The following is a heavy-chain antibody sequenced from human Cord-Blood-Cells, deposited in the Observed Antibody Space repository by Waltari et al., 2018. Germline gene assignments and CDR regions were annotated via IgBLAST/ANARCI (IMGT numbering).Heavy chain of an antibody. CDR1: GFTFGSHG. CDR2: ISYDGSNK. D-gene: IGHD6-13*01. CDR3: AKGSAATDAFDI. J-gene: IGHJ3*02. Sequence: QVQLVESGGGVVQPGRSLRLSCAASGFTFGSHGLLWFRQAPGKGLEWVAVISYDGSNKYYADSVKGRFTISRDNSKNTLYLQMNSLRAEDTAVYYCAKGSAATDAFDIWGQGTMVTVSS. V-gene: IGHV3-30*18.